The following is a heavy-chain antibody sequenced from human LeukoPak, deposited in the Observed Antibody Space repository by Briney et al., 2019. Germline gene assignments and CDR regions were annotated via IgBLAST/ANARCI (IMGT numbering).Heavy chain of an antibody. D-gene: IGHD6-13*01. V-gene: IGHV3-33*01. Sequence: GGSLRLSCAASGFTSSSYGMHWVRQAPGKGLEWVAVIWYDGSNKYYADSVKGRFTISRDNSKNTLYLQMNSLRAEDTAVYYCARATSSSWYKGTPTDYYFDYWGQGTLVTVSS. J-gene: IGHJ4*02. CDR2: IWYDGSNK. CDR1: GFTSSSYG. CDR3: ARATSSSWYKGTPTDYYFDY.